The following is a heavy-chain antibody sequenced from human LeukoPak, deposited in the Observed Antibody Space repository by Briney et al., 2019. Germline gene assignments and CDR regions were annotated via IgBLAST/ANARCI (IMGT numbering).Heavy chain of an antibody. CDR1: GGSISSSSYY. J-gene: IGHJ4*02. V-gene: IGHV4-39*01. CDR3: ARVGVPAAQLDY. CDR2: IYYSGST. D-gene: IGHD2-2*01. Sequence: SETLSLTCTVSGGSISSSSYYWGWIRQPPGKGLEWIGSIYYSGSTYYNPSLKSRVTISVDTSKNQFSLKLSSVTAADTAVYYCARVGVPAAQLDYWGQGTLVTVSS.